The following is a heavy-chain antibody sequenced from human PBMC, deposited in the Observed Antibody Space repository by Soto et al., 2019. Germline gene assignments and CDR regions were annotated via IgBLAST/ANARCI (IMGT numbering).Heavy chain of an antibody. CDR2: INPKSAAT. Sequence: QVQLVQSGAEVKKSGASVKVSCKASGYSVSDYFIQWVRQAPGQGLEWVAWINPKSAATNYAKKFQGMVSLTWDTSFSTAYMELTRLRPDDTAVYYCARIKWGLDYYNGMDVWGQGTTVIVSS. CDR1: GYSVSDYF. V-gene: IGHV1-2*02. D-gene: IGHD5-12*01. J-gene: IGHJ6*02. CDR3: ARIKWGLDYYNGMDV.